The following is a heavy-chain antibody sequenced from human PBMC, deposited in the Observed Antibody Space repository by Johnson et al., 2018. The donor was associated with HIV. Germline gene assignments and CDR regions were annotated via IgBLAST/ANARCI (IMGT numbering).Heavy chain of an antibody. CDR1: GFTFSSYA. V-gene: IGHV3-30*04. CDR2: ISYDGSNK. CDR3: ATDHAEGCGPRTSASPCNAFDI. D-gene: IGHD1-1*01. J-gene: IGHJ3*02. Sequence: VLLVESGGGVVQPGRSLRLSCAASGFTFSSYAMHWVRQAPGKGLEWVAVISYDGSNKYYADSVKGRFTISRDNSKNTLYLQMNSLRAEDTAVYYCATDHAEGCGPRTSASPCNAFDIWGQGTMVTVSS.